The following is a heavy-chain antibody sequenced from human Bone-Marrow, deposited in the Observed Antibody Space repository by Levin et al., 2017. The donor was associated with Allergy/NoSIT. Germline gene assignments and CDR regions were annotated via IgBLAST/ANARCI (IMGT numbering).Heavy chain of an antibody. CDR3: ARLDGYSFDY. V-gene: IGHV4-31*03. CDR1: GGSIRSAGYH. J-gene: IGHJ4*02. D-gene: IGHD1-1*01. Sequence: SQTLSLTFTVSGGSIRSAGYHWTWIRQYPGKGLEWIGYISYRGSTYFNPSLKSRLTMSIDTSEQHFSLNLTSVSAADTAIYYCARLDGYSFDYWGQGALVTVSS. CDR2: ISYRGST.